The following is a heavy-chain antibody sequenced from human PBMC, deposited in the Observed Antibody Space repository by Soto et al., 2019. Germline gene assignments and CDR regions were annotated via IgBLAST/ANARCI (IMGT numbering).Heavy chain of an antibody. CDR3: ATLSYSSSWYYFDY. J-gene: IGHJ4*02. CDR2: IIPILGIA. D-gene: IGHD6-13*01. V-gene: IGHV1-69*02. Sequence: QVQLVQSGAEVKKPGSSVKVSCKASGGTFSSYTISWVRQAPGQGLEWMGRIIPILGIANYAQKFQGRVTITADKSTSTAYMELSSLRSEDTVVYYCATLSYSSSWYYFDYWGQGTLVTVSS. CDR1: GGTFSSYT.